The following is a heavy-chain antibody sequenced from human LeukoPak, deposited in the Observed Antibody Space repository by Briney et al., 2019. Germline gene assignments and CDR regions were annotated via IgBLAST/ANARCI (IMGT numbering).Heavy chain of an antibody. CDR2: INHSGST. V-gene: IGHV4-34*01. D-gene: IGHD2-2*01. CDR3: ARARPRYCSSTSCYVHYYYGMDV. Sequence: SETLSLTCAVYGGSFSGYYWSWIRQPPGKGLEWIGEINHSGSTNYNPSLESRVTISVDTSKNQFSLKLSSVTAADTAVYYCARARPRYCSSTSCYVHYYYGMDVWGQGTTVTVSS. J-gene: IGHJ6*02. CDR1: GGSFSGYY.